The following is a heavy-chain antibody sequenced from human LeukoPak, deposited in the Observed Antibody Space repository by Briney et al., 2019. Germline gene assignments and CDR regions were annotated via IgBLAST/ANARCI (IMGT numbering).Heavy chain of an antibody. V-gene: IGHV3-53*01. CDR2: IYSSGTT. CDR1: GFTVSSNY. Sequence: GGSLRLSCAASGFTVSSNYMTWVRRAPGKGLEWVSVIYSSGTTYFADSVKGRFTISRDNSKNTLYLQMNSLRAEDTAVYYCARDLAYFDYWGQGTLVTVSS. D-gene: IGHD3-16*01. J-gene: IGHJ4*02. CDR3: ARDLAYFDY.